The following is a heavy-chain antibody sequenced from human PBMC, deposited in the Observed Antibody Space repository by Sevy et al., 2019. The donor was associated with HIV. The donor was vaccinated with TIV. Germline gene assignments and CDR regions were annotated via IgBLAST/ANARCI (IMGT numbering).Heavy chain of an antibody. CDR3: ARALAEYYYAMDV. CDR1: GVSISGYY. J-gene: IGHJ6*02. CDR2: IYYSGRT. Sequence: SETLSLTCSVSGVSISGYYWTWIRQTPGKGLEWIGYIYYSGRTNYNPSLQGRVAISSDTSKNQFSLKLSSVTAADTAVYYCARALAEYYYAMDVWGQGTTVPVSS. V-gene: IGHV4-59*01.